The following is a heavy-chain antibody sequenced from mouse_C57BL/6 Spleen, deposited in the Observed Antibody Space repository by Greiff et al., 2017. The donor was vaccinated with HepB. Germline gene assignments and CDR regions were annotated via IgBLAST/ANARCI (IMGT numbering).Heavy chain of an antibody. Sequence: QVQLQQPGAELVRPGTSVKLSCKASGYTFTSYWMHWVKQRPGQGLEWIGVIDPSDSYTNYNQKFKGKATLTVDTSSSTAYMQLSSLTSEDSAVYYCARRQRRSQGAMDYWGQGTSVTVSS. J-gene: IGHJ4*01. CDR2: IDPSDSYT. CDR3: ARRQRRSQGAMDY. CDR1: GYTFTSYW. D-gene: IGHD6-1*01. V-gene: IGHV1-59*01.